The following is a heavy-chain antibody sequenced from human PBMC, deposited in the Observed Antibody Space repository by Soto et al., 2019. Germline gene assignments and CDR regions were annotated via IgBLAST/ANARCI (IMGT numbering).Heavy chain of an antibody. CDR2: MNPNSGNT. D-gene: IGHD1-7*01. J-gene: IGHJ4*02. CDR3: ARGSRLTGTTALGY. CDR1: GYTFTSYD. Sequence: QVQLVQSGAEVKKPGASVKVSCEASGYTFTSYDINWVRQATGQGLEWMGWMNPNSGNTGYAQKFQGRVTMTRNTSISTAYMELSSLRSEDTAVYYCARGSRLTGTTALGYWGQGTLVTASS. V-gene: IGHV1-8*01.